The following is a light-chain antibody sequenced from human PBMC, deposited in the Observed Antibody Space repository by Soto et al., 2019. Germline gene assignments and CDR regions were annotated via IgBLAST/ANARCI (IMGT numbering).Light chain of an antibody. CDR3: QQFKNYPIT. Sequence: IPLTQSPSSLSASVGDRVTFTCRASEDISSYLVWYQQKPGAAPKLLIYAASALHSGVPSRFSGSGSGTAFTLTISSLHPEDFAVYFCQQFKNYPITFGQGTRLQIK. J-gene: IGKJ5*01. CDR1: EDISSY. V-gene: IGKV1-9*01. CDR2: AAS.